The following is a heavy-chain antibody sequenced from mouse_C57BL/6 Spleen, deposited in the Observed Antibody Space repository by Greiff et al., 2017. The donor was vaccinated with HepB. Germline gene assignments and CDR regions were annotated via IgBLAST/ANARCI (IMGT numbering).Heavy chain of an antibody. J-gene: IGHJ2*01. D-gene: IGHD1-1*01. Sequence: EVQLQQSGPELVKPGASVKISCKASGYTFTDYYMNWVKQSHGKSLEWIGDINPNNGGTSYNQKFKGKATLTVDKSSSTAYMELRSLTSEDSAVYYCAREDYYYGSSYDYFDYWGQGTTLTVSS. CDR3: AREDYYYGSSYDYFDY. CDR2: INPNNGGT. V-gene: IGHV1-26*01. CDR1: GYTFTDYY.